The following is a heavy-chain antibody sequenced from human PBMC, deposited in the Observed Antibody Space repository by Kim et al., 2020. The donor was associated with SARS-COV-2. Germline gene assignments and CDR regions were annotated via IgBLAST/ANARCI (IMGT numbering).Heavy chain of an antibody. D-gene: IGHD3-22*01. CDR3: ARGGYYDSSGYYSR. J-gene: IGHJ4*02. V-gene: IGHV4-34*01. Sequence: NPPLKSLITITVDTSKNQFSLKLSTVTAADTAVYYCARGGYYDSSGYYSRWGQGTLVTVSS.